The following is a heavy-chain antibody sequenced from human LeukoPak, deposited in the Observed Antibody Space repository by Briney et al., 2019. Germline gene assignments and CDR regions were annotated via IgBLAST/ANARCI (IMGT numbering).Heavy chain of an antibody. J-gene: IGHJ4*02. CDR1: GYTFTSYG. V-gene: IGHV1-69*13. D-gene: IGHD6-13*01. CDR2: IIPIFGTA. Sequence: GASVKVSCKASGYTFTSYGISWVRQASGQGLEWMGGIIPIFGTANYAQKFQGRVTITADESTSTAYMELSSLRSEDTAVYYCARLPGIAAAWDDYWGQGTLVTVSS. CDR3: ARLPGIAAAWDDY.